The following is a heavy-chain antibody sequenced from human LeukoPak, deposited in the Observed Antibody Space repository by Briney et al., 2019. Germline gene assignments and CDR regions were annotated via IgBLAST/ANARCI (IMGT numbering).Heavy chain of an antibody. CDR3: ARDRGNSAYGAWFDS. CDR2: IRSGSTNM. CDR1: GFTFSSHD. V-gene: IGHV3-48*03. J-gene: IGHJ5*01. D-gene: IGHD5-12*01. Sequence: PGGSLRLSCAASGFTFSSHDMNWVRQGPGKGLEWLSYIRSGSTNMDYADSVKGRFTISRDNAKNSLFLQMNSLRAEDTGIYYCARDRGNSAYGAWFDSWGQGTLVTVSS.